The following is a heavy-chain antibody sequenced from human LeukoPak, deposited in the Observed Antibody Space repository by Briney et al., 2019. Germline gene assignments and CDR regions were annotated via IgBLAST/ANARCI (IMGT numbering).Heavy chain of an antibody. CDR3: ARRRGTYYDFWSGQPFDY. CDR1: GYSFTSYW. J-gene: IGHJ4*01. V-gene: IGHV5-51*01. D-gene: IGHD3-3*01. CDR2: IYPGDSDT. Sequence: GESLKISCKGSGYSFTSYWIGWVRQMPGKGLEWMGIIYPGDSDTRYSPSFQGQVTISADKSISTAYLQWSSLKASDTAMYYCARRRGTYYDFWSGQPFDYWGQGTLVTVSS.